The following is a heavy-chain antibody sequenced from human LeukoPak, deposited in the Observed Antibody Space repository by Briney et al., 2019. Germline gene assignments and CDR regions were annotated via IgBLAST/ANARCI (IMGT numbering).Heavy chain of an antibody. Sequence: PSETLSLTCTVSGGSISSYHWSWIRQPPGKGLEWIAYIYYTGSTNYNPSLKSRVTISVDTSKNQFSLKLSSVTAADTAVYYCARLGCSGGSCYSLIFNRFDPWGQGTLVTVSS. CDR2: IYYTGST. J-gene: IGHJ5*02. CDR3: ARLGCSGGSCYSLIFNRFDP. CDR1: GGSISSYH. D-gene: IGHD2-15*01. V-gene: IGHV4-59*08.